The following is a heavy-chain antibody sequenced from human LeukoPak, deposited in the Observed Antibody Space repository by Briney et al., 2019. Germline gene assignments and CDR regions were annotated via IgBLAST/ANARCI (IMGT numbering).Heavy chain of an antibody. V-gene: IGHV1-3*01. CDR2: IDGGNGDT. CDR1: GGTFSSYA. J-gene: IGHJ4*02. D-gene: IGHD2-15*01. CDR3: ARDQSRDIRVDFDY. Sequence: ASVKVSCKASGGTFSSYAISWVRQAPGQRFEWMGWIDGGNGDTRFSQKFQDRVSFTRDTFATTVYMEVTSLRSEDTAVYYCARDQSRDIRVDFDYWGQGTLVTVSS.